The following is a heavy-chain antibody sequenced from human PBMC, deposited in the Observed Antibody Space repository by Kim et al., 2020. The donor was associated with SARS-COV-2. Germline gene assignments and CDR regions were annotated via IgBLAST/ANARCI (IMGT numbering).Heavy chain of an antibody. CDR1: GYTFTSYG. Sequence: ASVKVSCKASGYTFTSYGISWVRQTPGQGLEWMGWISAYNGNTNYAQKLQGRVTMTTDTSTSTAYMELRSLRSDDTAVYYCARLYYGSGTPRFDPWGQGTLVTVSS. J-gene: IGHJ5*02. V-gene: IGHV1-18*01. CDR2: ISAYNGNT. CDR3: ARLYYGSGTPRFDP. D-gene: IGHD3-10*01.